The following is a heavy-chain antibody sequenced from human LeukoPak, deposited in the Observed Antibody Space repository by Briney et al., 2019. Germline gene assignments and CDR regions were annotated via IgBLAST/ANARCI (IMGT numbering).Heavy chain of an antibody. Sequence: PSETLSLTCTVSGGSISSGRYYGGWIRQQPGKGLEWMGYIYYSGSAYYNPSLKSRVTISVDTSKNQFSLRVSSVTAADTAVYYCARDTRGFWSGYPPLQHWGQGTLITVSS. CDR1: GGSISSGRYY. V-gene: IGHV4-31*03. J-gene: IGHJ1*01. CDR2: IYYSGSA. CDR3: ARDTRGFWSGYPPLQH. D-gene: IGHD3-3*01.